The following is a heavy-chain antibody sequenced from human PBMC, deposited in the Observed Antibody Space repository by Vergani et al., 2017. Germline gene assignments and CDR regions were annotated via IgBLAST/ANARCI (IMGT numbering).Heavy chain of an antibody. D-gene: IGHD6-19*01. Sequence: QVQLVESGGGVVQPGRSLRLSCAASGFTFSSYGMHWVRQAPGNGLEWVAVIWYDGSNKYYADSVKGRFTISRDNSKNTLYLQMNSLRAEDTAVYYCARDHEQWLGGQVDYWGQGTLVTVSS. CDR3: ARDHEQWLGGQVDY. CDR2: IWYDGSNK. V-gene: IGHV3-33*01. J-gene: IGHJ4*02. CDR1: GFTFSSYG.